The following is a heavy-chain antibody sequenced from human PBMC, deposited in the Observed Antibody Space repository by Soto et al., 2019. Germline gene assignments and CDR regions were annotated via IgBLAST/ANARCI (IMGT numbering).Heavy chain of an antibody. J-gene: IGHJ5*02. CDR3: AKDQNFGWYYDFWT. CDR2: ISGSGGST. D-gene: IGHD3-3*01. CDR1: GFTFSSYA. Sequence: GGSLRLSCAASGFTFSSYAMSWVRQAPGKGLEWVSAISGSGGSTYYADSVKGRFTISRDNSKNTLYLQMNSLRAEDTAVYYCAKDQNFGWYYDFWTWGQGTLGTVSA. V-gene: IGHV3-23*01.